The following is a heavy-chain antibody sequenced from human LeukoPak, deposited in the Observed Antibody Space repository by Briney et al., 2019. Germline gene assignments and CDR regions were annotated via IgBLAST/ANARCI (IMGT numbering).Heavy chain of an antibody. Sequence: GGSLRLSCAASGFTFSSYGMHWVRQAPGKGLEWVAVIWYDGSNKYYADSVKGGFTISRDNSKNTLYLQMNSLRAEDTAVYYCARVVAGITVDIEIDYWGQGTLVTVSS. CDR3: ARVVAGITVDIEIDY. CDR1: GFTFSSYG. V-gene: IGHV3-33*01. D-gene: IGHD6-19*01. J-gene: IGHJ4*02. CDR2: IWYDGSNK.